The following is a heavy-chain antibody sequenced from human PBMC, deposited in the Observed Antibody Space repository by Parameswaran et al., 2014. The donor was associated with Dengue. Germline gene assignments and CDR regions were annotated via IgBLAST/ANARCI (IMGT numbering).Heavy chain of an antibody. J-gene: IGHJ6*02. D-gene: IGHD3-3*01. V-gene: IGHV1-2*04. Sequence: WVRQAPGQGLEWMGWINPNSGGTNYAQKFQGWVTMTRDTSISTAYMELSRLRSDDTAVYYCARDRGQQGFGDYYYYGMDVWGQGTTVTVSS. CDR3: ARDRGQQGFGDYYYYGMDV. CDR2: INPNSGGT.